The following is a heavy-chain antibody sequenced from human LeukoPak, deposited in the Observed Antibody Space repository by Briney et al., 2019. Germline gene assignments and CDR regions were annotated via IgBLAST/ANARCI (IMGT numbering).Heavy chain of an antibody. CDR1: GFTVSSNY. CDR2: IYSGGST. CDR3: ARDRYYYYGMDV. V-gene: IGHV3-66*01. J-gene: IGHJ6*02. Sequence: GGSLRLSCAASGFTVSSNYMSWVRQAPGKGLEWVSVIYSGGSTYYADSVKGRFTISRDNSKNTLYLQMNSLRAVDTAVYYCARDRYYYYGMDVWGQGTTVTVSS.